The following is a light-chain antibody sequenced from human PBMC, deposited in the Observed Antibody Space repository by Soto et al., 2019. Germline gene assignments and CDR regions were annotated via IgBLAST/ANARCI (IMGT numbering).Light chain of an antibody. CDR3: QQYGSSPWT. CDR1: QIVSSSY. Sequence: EIVLTQSPGTLSLSPGDRATLSCRASQIVSSSYLAWYQQKPGQAPRLLIYGASSRATGIPDRFSGSGSGTDFTLTISRLEPEDFAVYYCQQYGSSPWTFGQVTKVEIK. J-gene: IGKJ1*01. V-gene: IGKV3-20*01. CDR2: GAS.